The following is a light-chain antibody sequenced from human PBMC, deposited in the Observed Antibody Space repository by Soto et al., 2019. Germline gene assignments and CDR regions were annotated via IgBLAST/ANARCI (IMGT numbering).Light chain of an antibody. J-gene: IGLJ3*02. CDR1: SSNIGAGYD. V-gene: IGLV1-40*01. CDR3: QSYDSSRRGSWV. CDR2: CND. Sequence: QSVLTQPPSVSGAPGQPVTISCTGSSSNIGAGYDVHWYQQFPGTAPKLLIYCNDNRPSGVPDRFSGSNSGTSASLAITGLQDAEEAEDYYQSYDSSRRGSWVFGGGTKLTVL.